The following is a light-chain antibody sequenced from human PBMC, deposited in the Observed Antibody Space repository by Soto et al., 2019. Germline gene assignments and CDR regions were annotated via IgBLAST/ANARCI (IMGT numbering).Light chain of an antibody. CDR1: QSVSSY. V-gene: IGKV3-20*01. Sequence: EIVLTQSPGTLSLSPGERATLSCRASQSVSSYLAWYQQKSGQAPRLLIYGASSRATGIPDSFSDSGSGTDFTLTISRLEPEDCAVYYCQQDGRSSRPCGQGTKVEIK. CDR2: GAS. CDR3: QQDGRSSRP. J-gene: IGKJ1*01.